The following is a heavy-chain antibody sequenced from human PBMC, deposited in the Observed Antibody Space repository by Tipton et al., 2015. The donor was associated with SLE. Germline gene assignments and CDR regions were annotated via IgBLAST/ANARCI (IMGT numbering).Heavy chain of an antibody. CDR1: GYSISSGYY. J-gene: IGHJ4*02. CDR2: IYQSGTRNI. V-gene: IGHV4-38-2*01. D-gene: IGHD1-26*01. Sequence: TLSLTCDVSGYSISSGYYWGWIRQPPGKGLEWIGSIYQSGTRNIYYNPSLKSRVTISVDTSKNQFSLRLRSVTAADTAVYYCVRINSGASRLFDYWGQGMLVAVSS. CDR3: VRINSGASRLFDY.